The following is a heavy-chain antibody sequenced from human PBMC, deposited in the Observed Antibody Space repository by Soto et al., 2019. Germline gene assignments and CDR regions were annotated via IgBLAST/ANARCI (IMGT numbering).Heavy chain of an antibody. V-gene: IGHV4-61*01. D-gene: IGHD6-13*01. CDR3: ARGNLAAAGSFDY. CDR1: GGSLSGGSYH. Sequence: SETLSLTCTLSGGSLSGGSYHWSWIRQSPGKGLEWLAYIYYTGSTNYNPSLQSRVTISLHTSKNQFSLKVSSVTAADTAVYFCARGNLAAAGSFDYWGQGALVTVSS. J-gene: IGHJ4*02. CDR2: IYYTGST.